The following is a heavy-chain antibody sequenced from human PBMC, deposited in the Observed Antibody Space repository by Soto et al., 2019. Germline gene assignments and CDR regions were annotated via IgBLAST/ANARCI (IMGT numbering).Heavy chain of an antibody. CDR1: GFTFSSYA. Sequence: QVQLVESGGGVVQPGRSLRLSCAASGFTFSSYAMHWVRQAPGKGLEWVAVISYDGSNKYYADSVKGRFTISRDNSKNTLYLQMNSLRAEDTAVYYCARDLRYSSGWLDWYFDLWGRGTLVTVSS. V-gene: IGHV3-30-3*01. CDR2: ISYDGSNK. J-gene: IGHJ2*01. CDR3: ARDLRYSSGWLDWYFDL. D-gene: IGHD6-19*01.